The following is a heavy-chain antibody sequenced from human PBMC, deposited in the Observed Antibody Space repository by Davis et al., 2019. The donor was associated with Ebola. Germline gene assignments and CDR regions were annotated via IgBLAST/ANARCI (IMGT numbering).Heavy chain of an antibody. CDR2: IVVGRGNT. Sequence: SVKVSCKASGFTFETSAVQWVRQARGQRLEWIGRIVVGRGNTNYAQKFQERVTITRDMSISTAYMELSSLRSEDTAVYYCARDQSDDYSNYVGGDWGQGTLVTVSS. CDR1: GFTFETSA. V-gene: IGHV1-58*01. CDR3: ARDQSDDYSNYVGGD. J-gene: IGHJ4*02. D-gene: IGHD4-11*01.